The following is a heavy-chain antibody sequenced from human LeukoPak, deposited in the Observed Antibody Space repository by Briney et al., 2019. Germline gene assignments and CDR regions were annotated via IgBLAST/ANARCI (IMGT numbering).Heavy chain of an antibody. CDR1: GFTFSSYD. D-gene: IGHD3-22*01. CDR2: IGTAGDT. J-gene: IGHJ4*02. V-gene: IGHV3-13*01. CDR3: ARGYYYDSSGYSGFDY. Sequence: PGGSLRLSCAASGFTFSSYDMHWVRQATGKGLEWVSAIGTAGDTYYPGSVKGRFTISRENAKNSLYLQMNSLRAGDTAVYYCARGYYYDSSGYSGFDYWGQGTLVTVSS.